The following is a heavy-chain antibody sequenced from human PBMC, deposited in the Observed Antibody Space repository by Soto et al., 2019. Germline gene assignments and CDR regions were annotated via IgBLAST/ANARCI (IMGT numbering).Heavy chain of an antibody. CDR2: MSPGNSDI. CDR1: GYTFNTYW. CDR3: ARQGRTSASSDF. Sequence: GESLKISCRGFGYTFNTYWIGWVRQMPGKGLEWMGVMSPGNSDIRYSPAFQGQVSISADTSISTAYLQWSSLKTSDSGMYYCARQGRTSASSDFWGQGTLVTVSS. D-gene: IGHD2-21*01. V-gene: IGHV5-51*01. J-gene: IGHJ4*02.